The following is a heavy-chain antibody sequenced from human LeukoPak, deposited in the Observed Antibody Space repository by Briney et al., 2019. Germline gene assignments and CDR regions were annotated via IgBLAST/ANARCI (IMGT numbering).Heavy chain of an antibody. Sequence: PGGSLRLSCAASGFTFSDYDMHWVRQAPGKGLEWVAFIRYDGSNKYADSVKGRFTISRDNSKNTLHLQMNSLRAEDTAVYYCAKRHSSGWYIFEYWGQGTLVTVSS. CDR3: AKRHSSGWYIFEY. D-gene: IGHD6-19*01. CDR2: IRYDGSNK. V-gene: IGHV3-30*02. CDR1: GFTFSDYD. J-gene: IGHJ4*02.